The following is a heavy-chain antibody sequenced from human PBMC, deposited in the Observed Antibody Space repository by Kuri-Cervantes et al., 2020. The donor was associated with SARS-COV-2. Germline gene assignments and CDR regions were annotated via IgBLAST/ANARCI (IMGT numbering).Heavy chain of an antibody. D-gene: IGHD3-22*01. V-gene: IGHV3-48*04. Sequence: GGSLRLSCAASGFTFSSYSMNWVRQAPGKGLEWVSYISSSSSTIYYADSVKGRFTISRDNAKNSLYLQMNSLRAEDTAVYYCARDQTVPDYYDSSGYYPWNWFDPWGQGTLVTVSS. CDR3: ARDQTVPDYYDSSGYYPWNWFDP. J-gene: IGHJ5*02. CDR1: GFTFSSYS. CDR2: ISSSSSTI.